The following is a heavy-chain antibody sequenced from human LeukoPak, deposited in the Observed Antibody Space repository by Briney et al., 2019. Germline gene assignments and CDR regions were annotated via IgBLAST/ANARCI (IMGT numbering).Heavy chain of an antibody. CDR1: GDSISSYY. J-gene: IGHJ4*02. D-gene: IGHD3-10*01. CDR3: ASLAGVNPSLYYFDY. CDR2: IYSSGST. Sequence: PSETLSLTCTVSGDSISSYYWSWIRQPAGKGLEWIGRIYSSGSTNYNPSLKSRVTMSVDTSKNHFSLKLSSVTAADTAVYYCASLAGVNPSLYYFDYWGQGTLVTVSS. V-gene: IGHV4-4*07.